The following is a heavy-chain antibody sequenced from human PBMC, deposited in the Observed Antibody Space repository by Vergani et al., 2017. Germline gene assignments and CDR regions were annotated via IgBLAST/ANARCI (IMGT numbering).Heavy chain of an antibody. CDR2: INPNSGGT. Sequence: QVQLVQSGAEVKKPGASVKVSCKASGYTFTGYYMHWVRQAPGQGLEWMGWINPNSGGTNYAQKFQGRVTMTRDTSISTAYMELSRLRSDDTAVYYCARDLYTYSSGEGDCYGMDVWGQGTTVTVSS. V-gene: IGHV1-2*02. CDR3: ARDLYTYSSGEGDCYGMDV. J-gene: IGHJ6*02. D-gene: IGHD5-18*01. CDR1: GYTFTGYY.